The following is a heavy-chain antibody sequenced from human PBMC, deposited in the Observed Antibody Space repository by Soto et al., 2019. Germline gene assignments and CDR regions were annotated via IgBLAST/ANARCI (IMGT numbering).Heavy chain of an antibody. CDR2: IIPIFGTA. D-gene: IGHD4-17*01. V-gene: IGHV1-69*13. Sequence: GASVKVSCTASGGTFSSHAISCVRQAPGQGLEWMGGIIPIFGTANYAQKFQGRVTITADESTSTAYMELSSLRSEDTAVYYCARDVTTVPTFDYWGQGTLVTVSS. CDR1: GGTFSSHA. CDR3: ARDVTTVPTFDY. J-gene: IGHJ4*02.